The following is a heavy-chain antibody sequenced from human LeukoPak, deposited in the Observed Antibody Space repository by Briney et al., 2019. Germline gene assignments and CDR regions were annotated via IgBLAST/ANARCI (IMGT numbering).Heavy chain of an antibody. CDR2: ISYDGSNK. V-gene: IGHV3-30*04. J-gene: IGHJ6*03. Sequence: GSLRLSCAASGFTFSSYAMHWVRQAPGKGLEWVAVISYDGSNKYYADSVKGRFTISRDNSKNTLYLQMNSLRAEDTAVYYCARAIERFLEWSDYYYYYYMDVWGKGTTVTVSS. CDR3: ARAIERFLEWSDYYYYYYMDV. CDR1: GFTFSSYA. D-gene: IGHD3-3*01.